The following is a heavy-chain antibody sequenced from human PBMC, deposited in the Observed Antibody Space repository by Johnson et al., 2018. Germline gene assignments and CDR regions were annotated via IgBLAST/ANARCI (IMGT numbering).Heavy chain of an antibody. Sequence: EVQLVETGGGLVQPGGSLRLSCAASGFTFSNYAMSWVRQAPGKGLEWVSAISAIGTSAYYADSVKGRFTISRDNSKNTLFLHMNSLRAEDGALYYCAKDTAPVTIYAGPHAFDIWGQGTMVTVSS. CDR1: GFTFSNYA. J-gene: IGHJ3*02. V-gene: IGHV3-23*04. D-gene: IGHD3-3*01. CDR2: ISAIGTSA. CDR3: AKDTAPVTIYAGPHAFDI.